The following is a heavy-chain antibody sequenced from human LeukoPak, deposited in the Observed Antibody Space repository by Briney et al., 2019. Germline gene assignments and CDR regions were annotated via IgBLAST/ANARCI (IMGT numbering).Heavy chain of an antibody. CDR2: IYHSGST. D-gene: IGHD2-2*01. V-gene: IGHV4-30-2*01. Sequence: SETLSLTCTVSGGSISSGGYYWSWIRQPPGKGLEWIGYIYHSGSTYYNPSLKSRVTISVDRSKNQFSLKLSSVTAEDTAVYYCARGDQAFDYWGQGTLVTVSS. CDR3: ARGDQAFDY. J-gene: IGHJ4*02. CDR1: GGSISSGGYY.